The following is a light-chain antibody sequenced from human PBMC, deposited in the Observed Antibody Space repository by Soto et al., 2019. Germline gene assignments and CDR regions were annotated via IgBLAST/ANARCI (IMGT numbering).Light chain of an antibody. CDR3: QQYGGSWT. Sequence: EIVLTQSPGTLSLSLGERATLSCRASQSVSSSYLAWYQQKPGQAPRLLIYGASSRATGIPDRFSGSGSGTDFTLTISRLEPEDFAVYYCQQYGGSWTFGQGTKVEIK. J-gene: IGKJ1*01. CDR2: GAS. V-gene: IGKV3-20*01. CDR1: QSVSSSY.